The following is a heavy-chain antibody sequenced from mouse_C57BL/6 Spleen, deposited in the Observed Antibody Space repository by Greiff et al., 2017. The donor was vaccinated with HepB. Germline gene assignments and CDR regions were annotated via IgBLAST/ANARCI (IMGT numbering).Heavy chain of an antibody. D-gene: IGHD4-1*01. J-gene: IGHJ2*01. CDR1: GFTFSDYY. V-gene: IGHV5-16*01. CDR3: ARDQTGTSYFDY. CDR2: INYDGSST. Sequence: EVKLVESEGGLVQPGSSMKLSCTASGFTFSDYYMAWVRQVPEKGLEWVANINYDGSSTYYLDSLKSRFIISRDNAKNILYLQMSSLKSEDTATYYCARDQTGTSYFDYWGQGTTLTVSS.